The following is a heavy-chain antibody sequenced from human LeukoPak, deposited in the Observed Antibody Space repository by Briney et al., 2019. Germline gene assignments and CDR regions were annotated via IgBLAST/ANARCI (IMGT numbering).Heavy chain of an antibody. V-gene: IGHV1-69*06. Sequence: ASVKVSCKASGGTFSSYAISWVRQAPGQGLEWMGGIIPIFGTANYAQKFQGRVTITADKSTSTAYMELSSLRSEDTAVYYCARRATTERGHSYGLDYWGQGILVTVSS. D-gene: IGHD5-18*01. CDR1: GGTFSSYA. J-gene: IGHJ4*02. CDR2: IIPIFGTA. CDR3: ARRATTERGHSYGLDY.